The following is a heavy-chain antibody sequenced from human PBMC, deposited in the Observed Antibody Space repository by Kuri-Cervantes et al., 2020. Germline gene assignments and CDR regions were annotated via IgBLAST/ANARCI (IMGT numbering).Heavy chain of an antibody. CDR3: AHSPGDYDFWSGYPSYNWFDP. J-gene: IGHJ5*02. CDR1: GFSLSTSGVG. V-gene: IGHV2-5*02. Sequence: SDPTLVKPTQTLTLTCTFSGFSLSTSGVGVGWIRQPPGEALEWLALIYWDDDKRYSPSLKSRLTITKDTSKNQVVLTMTNMDPVDTATYYCAHSPGDYDFWSGYPSYNWFDPWGQGTRVTVSS. CDR2: IYWDDDK. D-gene: IGHD3-3*01.